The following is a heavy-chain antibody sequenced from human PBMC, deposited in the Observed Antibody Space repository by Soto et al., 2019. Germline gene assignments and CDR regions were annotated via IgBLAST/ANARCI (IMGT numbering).Heavy chain of an antibody. CDR1: GFTFTSYS. CDR2: ISSTTNYI. J-gene: IGHJ4*02. CDR3: ARESEDLTSNFDY. V-gene: IGHV3-21*06. Sequence: GGSLRLSCAASGFTFTSYSMNCVRQAPWKGLEWVSSISSTTNYIYYGDSMKGRFTISRDNAKNSLYLEMNSLRAEDTAVYYCARESEDLTSNFDYWGQGTLVTVSS.